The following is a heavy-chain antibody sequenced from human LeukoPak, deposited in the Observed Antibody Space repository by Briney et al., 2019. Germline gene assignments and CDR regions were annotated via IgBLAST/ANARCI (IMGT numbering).Heavy chain of an antibody. D-gene: IGHD3-10*01. V-gene: IGHV4-30-4*02. CDR2: IYYTGST. J-gene: IGHJ3*02. Sequence: SETLSLTCTVSGGSISSGDSYWRWIRQPPGQGLEWIGYIYYTGSTDYNPSLKSRVTISVDTSKNQFSLKLSSVTAADTGVYFCAKDRGSGWYGFDIWGQGTMVTVSS. CDR3: AKDRGSGWYGFDI. CDR1: GGSISSGDSY.